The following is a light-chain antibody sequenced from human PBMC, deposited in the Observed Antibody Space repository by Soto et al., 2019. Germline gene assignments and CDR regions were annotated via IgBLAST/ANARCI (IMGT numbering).Light chain of an antibody. Sequence: DFQMTQSPSTLSASLGDRVSITCRASQSVNNWLAWYQRRPGKAPKLLIYQASNLESGVPSRFSGSGYGTEFTLTISNLQPDDFATYYCQQYYGPWTFGQGTKVENK. CDR1: QSVNNW. V-gene: IGKV1-5*03. CDR3: QQYYGPWT. CDR2: QAS. J-gene: IGKJ1*01.